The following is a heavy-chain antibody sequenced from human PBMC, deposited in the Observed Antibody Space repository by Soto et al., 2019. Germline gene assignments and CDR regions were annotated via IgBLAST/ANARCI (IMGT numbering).Heavy chain of an antibody. CDR3: ATLTDSSGYYYGVRDY. V-gene: IGHV3-30-3*01. D-gene: IGHD3-22*01. Sequence: GESLKISCAASGFTFSSYAMPWVRQAPGKGLEWVAVISYDGSNKYYADSVKGRFTISRDNSKNTRYLQMNSLRAEDTAVYYCATLTDSSGYYYGVRDYWGQGTLVTVSS. CDR2: ISYDGSNK. CDR1: GFTFSSYA. J-gene: IGHJ4*02.